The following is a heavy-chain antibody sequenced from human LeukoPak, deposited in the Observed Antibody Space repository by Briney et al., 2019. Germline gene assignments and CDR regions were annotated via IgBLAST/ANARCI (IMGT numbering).Heavy chain of an antibody. Sequence: PVGSLRLSCVASGFTFDDYGMGWVRQVPGKGLEWVSGTNWNGGSTGYADSVKGRFTISRDNAKNSLYLQMNSLRDEDTAFYYCARGTEVYYDSSSYYSYWGQGTLVTVSS. D-gene: IGHD3-22*01. J-gene: IGHJ4*02. CDR2: TNWNGGST. CDR1: GFTFDDYG. CDR3: ARGTEVYYDSSSYYSY. V-gene: IGHV3-20*04.